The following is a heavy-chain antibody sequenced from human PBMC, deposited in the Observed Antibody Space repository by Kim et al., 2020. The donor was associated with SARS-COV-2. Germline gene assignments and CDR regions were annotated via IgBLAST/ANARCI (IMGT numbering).Heavy chain of an antibody. Sequence: GGSLRLSCAASGFTFSSYAMSWVRQAPGKGLEWVSAISGSGGSTYYADSVKGRFTISRDNSKNTLYLQMNSLRAEDTAVYYCAKDLGYSYGYVAAASNGAFDIWGQGTMVTVSS. V-gene: IGHV3-23*01. CDR1: GFTFSSYA. D-gene: IGHD5-18*01. CDR2: ISGSGGST. CDR3: AKDLGYSYGYVAAASNGAFDI. J-gene: IGHJ3*02.